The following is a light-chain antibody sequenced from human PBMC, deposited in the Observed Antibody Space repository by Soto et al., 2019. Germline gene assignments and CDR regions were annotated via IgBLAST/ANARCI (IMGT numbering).Light chain of an antibody. CDR2: RAS. V-gene: IGLV1-47*01. Sequence: QSVLTQPPSASGTPGQRVTISCSGSSSNIGSNYVYWYQQVPGTAPRLLMYRASQWPSGVPDRFSGSKSGTSASLAISGRRSEDEADYYCAAWDDTLKSLVFGGGTKLTVL. CDR3: AAWDDTLKSLV. J-gene: IGLJ2*01. CDR1: SSNIGSNY.